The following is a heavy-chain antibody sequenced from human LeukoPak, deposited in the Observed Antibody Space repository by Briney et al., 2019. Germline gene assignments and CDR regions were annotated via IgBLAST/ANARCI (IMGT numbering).Heavy chain of an antibody. J-gene: IGHJ5*02. D-gene: IGHD3-3*01. CDR3: ARGGGTIFGVVIIPVDWFDP. V-gene: IGHV4-59*01. CDR2: IYYSGCT. Sequence: PSETLSLTCTVSGGFIRRYYWSWIRQPRGRELEGIGYIYYSGCTNYNPSLKSRVTISVDTSKNQFSLKLSSVSAADTAVYYCARGGGTIFGVVIIPVDWFDPWGQGTLVTVSS. CDR1: GGFIRRYY.